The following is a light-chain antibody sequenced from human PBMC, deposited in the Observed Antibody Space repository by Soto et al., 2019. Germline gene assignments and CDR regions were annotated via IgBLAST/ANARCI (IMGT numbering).Light chain of an antibody. Sequence: PGERATLSCSASQRITTVAWYQQKPGQAPRLLIYGLSIRAPGVPARFSVSGSGTEFTLTISSLQSEDFAVYYCQQYGSSPGTFGQGTKVDI. CDR1: QRITT. CDR2: GLS. CDR3: QQYGSSPGT. J-gene: IGKJ1*01. V-gene: IGKV3D-15*02.